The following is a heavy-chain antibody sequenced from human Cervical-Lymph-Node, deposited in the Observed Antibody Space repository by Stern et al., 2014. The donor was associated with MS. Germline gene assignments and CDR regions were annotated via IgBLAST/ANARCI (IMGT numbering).Heavy chain of an antibody. CDR2: LYWDDDK. J-gene: IGHJ5*02. CDR1: GFSLVTRGVG. D-gene: IGHD2/OR15-2a*01. Sequence: QVTLRESGPTLVKDPQTLTLTCTFSGFSLVTRGVGVGWIRPTPGKAPEWLAILYWDDDKRYSPSFKNRVTITKDTTKNQVVLAMTNVDAEDTATYFCAHRTSLPVILASNWVDPWGQGILVTVSS. CDR3: AHRTSLPVILASNWVDP. V-gene: IGHV2-5*02.